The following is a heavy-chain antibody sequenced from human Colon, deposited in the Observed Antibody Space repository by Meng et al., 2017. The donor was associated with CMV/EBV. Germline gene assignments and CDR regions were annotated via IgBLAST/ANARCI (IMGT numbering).Heavy chain of an antibody. D-gene: IGHD2-15*01. CDR2: IYYSGST. J-gene: IGHJ6*02. CDR3: ARDHSLYGMDV. CDR1: GGSISSSSYY. V-gene: IGHV4-39*07. Sequence: SETLSLTCTVSGGSISSSSYYWGWIRQPPGKGLEWIGSIYYSGSTYYNPSLKSRVTISVDTSKNQFSLKLTSVIAADTAVYYCARDHSLYGMDVWGQGTTVTVSS.